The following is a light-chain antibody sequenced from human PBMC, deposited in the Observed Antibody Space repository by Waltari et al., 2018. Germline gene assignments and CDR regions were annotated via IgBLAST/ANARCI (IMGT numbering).Light chain of an antibody. CDR1: QGISSY. Sequence: IQLTQSPSSLSASVGDRVIITCRASQGISSYLGWYQQKPGIAPKLLIYAASTLQSGVPSRFSGSGSGTDFTLTISSLQPEDFATYYCQQLISYPLTFGGGTKVEIK. V-gene: IGKV1-9*01. J-gene: IGKJ4*01. CDR2: AAS. CDR3: QQLISYPLT.